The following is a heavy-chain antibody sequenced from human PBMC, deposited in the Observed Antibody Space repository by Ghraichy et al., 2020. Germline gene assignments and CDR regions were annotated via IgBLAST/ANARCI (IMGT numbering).Heavy chain of an antibody. Sequence: GGSLRLSCAASGFTFSSYAMSWVRQAPGKGLEWVSAISGSGGSTYYADSVKGRFTISRDNSKNTLYLQMNSLRAEDTAVYYCAKPQTLYPGYSGYESYLYWGQGTLVTVSS. D-gene: IGHD5-12*01. CDR3: AKPQTLYPGYSGYESYLY. CDR1: GFTFSSYA. V-gene: IGHV3-23*01. CDR2: ISGSGGST. J-gene: IGHJ4*02.